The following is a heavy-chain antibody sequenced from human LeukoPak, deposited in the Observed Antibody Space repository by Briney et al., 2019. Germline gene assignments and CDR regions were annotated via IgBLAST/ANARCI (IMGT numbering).Heavy chain of an antibody. J-gene: IGHJ6*02. Sequence: GGSLRLSCAASGFTFSSYAMYWVRQAPGKGLEWVAVISYDGSNKYYADSVKGRFTISRDNSKNTLYLQMNSLRAEDTAVYYCAKVGGCSSTSCYGYYYYYGMDVWGQGTTVTVSS. D-gene: IGHD2-2*01. CDR2: ISYDGSNK. CDR3: AKVGGCSSTSCYGYYYYYGMDV. CDR1: GFTFSSYA. V-gene: IGHV3-30-3*01.